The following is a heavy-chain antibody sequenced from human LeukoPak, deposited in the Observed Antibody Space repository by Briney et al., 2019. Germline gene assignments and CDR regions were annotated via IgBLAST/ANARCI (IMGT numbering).Heavy chain of an antibody. V-gene: IGHV4-38-2*02. Sequence: PSETLSLTCTVSGYSISSGYYWGWIRQPPGKGLEWIGSIYHSGSTYYNPSLKSRVTISVDTSKNQFSLKLSSVTAADTAVYYCASGMAKLNWFDPWGQGTLVTVSS. CDR3: ASGMAKLNWFDP. D-gene: IGHD5-24*01. CDR2: IYHSGST. J-gene: IGHJ5*02. CDR1: GYSISSGYY.